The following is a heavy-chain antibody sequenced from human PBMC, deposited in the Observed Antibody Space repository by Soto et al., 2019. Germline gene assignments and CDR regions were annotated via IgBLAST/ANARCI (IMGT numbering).Heavy chain of an antibody. CDR3: AKVGGTSHPPITVDY. V-gene: IGHV3-23*01. J-gene: IGHJ4*02. Sequence: EVQLLESGGGLVQPGGSLRLSCAASGFTFSSYAMNWLRQAPGKGLEWVSAISGSGGSTYYADSVKGRFTISSDNSKNTLYLQMNSLRAEDTAVYYCAKVGGTSHPPITVDYWGQGTLVTVSS. CDR1: GFTFSSYA. CDR2: ISGSGGST. D-gene: IGHD1-20*01.